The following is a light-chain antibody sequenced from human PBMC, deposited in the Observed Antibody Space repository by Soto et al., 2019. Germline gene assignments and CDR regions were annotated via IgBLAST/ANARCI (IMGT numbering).Light chain of an antibody. CDR1: RSDIGSYNY. CDR3: ISYTGSSTSYV. J-gene: IGLJ1*01. V-gene: IGLV2-14*01. CDR2: GVS. Sequence: QSVLTQPASVSGSPGQSITISCSGTRSDIGSYNYVAWYQQFPGKTPKILIYGVSNRPSGASSRFSGSKSGNTASLTIPGLQAEDEADYYCISYTGSSTSYVFGSGAKGTLL.